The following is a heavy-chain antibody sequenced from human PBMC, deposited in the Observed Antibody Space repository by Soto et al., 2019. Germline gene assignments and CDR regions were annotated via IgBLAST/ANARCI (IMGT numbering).Heavy chain of an antibody. CDR2: ISGSGGST. J-gene: IGHJ4*02. CDR3: VTMVRGVIGPFDY. Sequence: EVQLLESGGGLVQPGGSLRLSCAASGFTFSSYAMSWVRQAPGKGLEWVSAISGSGGSTYYADSVKGRFPISRDNSKNTLYLQMNSLRAEDTAVYYCVTMVRGVIGPFDYWGQGTLVTVSS. V-gene: IGHV3-23*01. CDR1: GFTFSSYA. D-gene: IGHD3-10*01.